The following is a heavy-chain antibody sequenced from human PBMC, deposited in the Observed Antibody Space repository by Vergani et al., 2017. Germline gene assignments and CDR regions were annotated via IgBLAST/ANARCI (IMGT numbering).Heavy chain of an antibody. CDR3: ARYCGWYQNICDFDY. CDR1: GFSFPGYA. Sequence: EVQLLESGGGLVQPGGSLRLSCEASGFSFPGYAMSWVRQAPGKGLEWVSSVSGSSATPYYADSVKGRFIISRDNSKNTLHLQMNSLRAEDTAVYYCARYCGWYQNICDFDYWGQGTLVTVSS. D-gene: IGHD6-19*01. CDR2: VSGSSATP. J-gene: IGHJ4*02. V-gene: IGHV3-23*01.